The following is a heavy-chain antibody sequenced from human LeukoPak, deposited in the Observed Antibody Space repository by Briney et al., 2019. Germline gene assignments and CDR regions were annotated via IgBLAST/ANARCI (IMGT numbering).Heavy chain of an antibody. CDR3: ARDFQGKYYYYGMDV. Sequence: KASETLSLTCTVSGGSISGYYWSWIRQPPGKGLEWIGYIYYSGSTNYNPSLKSRVTISVDTSKNQFSLKLSSVTAADTAVYYCARDFQGKYYYYGMDVWGQGTTVTVSS. J-gene: IGHJ6*02. D-gene: IGHD4-23*01. CDR1: GGSISGYY. CDR2: IYYSGST. V-gene: IGHV4-59*01.